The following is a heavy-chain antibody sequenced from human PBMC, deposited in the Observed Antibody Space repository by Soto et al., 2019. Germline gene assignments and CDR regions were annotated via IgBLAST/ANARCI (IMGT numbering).Heavy chain of an antibody. CDR1: GFTFSSYG. D-gene: IGHD3-10*01. CDR2: ISYDGSNK. V-gene: IGHV3-30*18. J-gene: IGHJ6*02. Sequence: GGSLRLSCAASGFTFSSYGMHWVRQAPGKGLEWVAVISYDGSNKYYADSVKGRFTISRDNSKNTLYLQMNSLRAEDTAVYYCAKDTMVRGVLKSYGMDVWGQGTTVTVSS. CDR3: AKDTMVRGVLKSYGMDV.